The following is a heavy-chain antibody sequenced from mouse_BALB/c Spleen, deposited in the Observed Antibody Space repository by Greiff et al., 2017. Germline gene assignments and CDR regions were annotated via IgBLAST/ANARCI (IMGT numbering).Heavy chain of an antibody. V-gene: IGHV5-17*02. CDR1: GFTFSSFG. CDR2: ISSGSSTI. J-gene: IGHJ4*01. D-gene: IGHD2-1*01. CDR3: ARVTTDLAMDY. Sequence: EVQGVESGGGLVQPGGSRKLSCAASGFTFSSFGMHWVRQAPEKGLEWVAYISSGSSTIYYADTVKGRFTISRDNPKNTLFLQMTSLRSEDTAMYYCARVTTDLAMDYWGQGTSVTVSS.